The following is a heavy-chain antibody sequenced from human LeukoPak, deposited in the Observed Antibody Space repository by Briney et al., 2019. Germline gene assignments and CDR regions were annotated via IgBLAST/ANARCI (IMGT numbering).Heavy chain of an antibody. CDR1: GYTFTSYD. Sequence: ASVKVSCTASGYTFTSYDINWVRQATGQGLEWMGWMNSNGGNTGYAQKFQGRVTMTRNTSISTAYMELSTLRSEDTAWYYCARGRYTIFGVGIARDNWFDPWGQGTLVTVSS. CDR2: MNSNGGNT. J-gene: IGHJ5*02. D-gene: IGHD3-3*01. V-gene: IGHV1-8*01. CDR3: ARGRYTIFGVGIARDNWFDP.